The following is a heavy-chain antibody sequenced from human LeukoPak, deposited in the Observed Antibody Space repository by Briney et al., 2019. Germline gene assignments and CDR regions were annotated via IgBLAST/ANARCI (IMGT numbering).Heavy chain of an antibody. D-gene: IGHD3-22*01. V-gene: IGHV3-21*01. J-gene: IGHJ4*02. CDR2: ITSSSTYI. CDR3: AREVPTYYYDSSGYYSGNPGGY. Sequence: GGSLRLSCAASGFTFSSYNMNWVRQAPGKGLEWVSSITSSSTYIYYADSVKGRFTISRDNAKNSLYLQMNSLRAEDTAVYYCAREVPTYYYDSSGYYSGNPGGYWGQGTLVTVSS. CDR1: GFTFSSYN.